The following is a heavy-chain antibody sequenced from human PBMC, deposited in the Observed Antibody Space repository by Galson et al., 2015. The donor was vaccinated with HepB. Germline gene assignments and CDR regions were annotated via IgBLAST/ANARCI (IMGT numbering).Heavy chain of an antibody. D-gene: IGHD3-16*02. Sequence: SLRLSCAASGFTFNAARMSWVRQAPGKGLEWVGRIEANADGGATQYAAPVEGRFTISRDDSKNTLYLQMNSLKTEGTAVDYCTSSDVWGSYRPCWRDWGQGTLVTVPS. CDR3: TSSDVWGSYRPCWRD. CDR1: GFTFNAAR. CDR2: IEANADGGAT. J-gene: IGHJ4*02. V-gene: IGHV3-15*04.